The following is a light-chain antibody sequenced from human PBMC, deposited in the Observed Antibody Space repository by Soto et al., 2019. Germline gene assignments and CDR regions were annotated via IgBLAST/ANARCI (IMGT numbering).Light chain of an antibody. Sequence: DIQMTQSPSTLSASVGDRVTITCRASQSLSSWLAWYQQKPRKAPKSLIYKASSLESGVPSRFSGSGSGTEFTLTISSLQPDDFATYYCQQYLSYPITFGQGTRLEIK. CDR1: QSLSSW. CDR3: QQYLSYPIT. CDR2: KAS. V-gene: IGKV1-5*03. J-gene: IGKJ5*01.